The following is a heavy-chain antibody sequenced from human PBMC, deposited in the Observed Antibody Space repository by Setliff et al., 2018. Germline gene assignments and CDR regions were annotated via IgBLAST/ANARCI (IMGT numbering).Heavy chain of an antibody. J-gene: IGHJ4*02. V-gene: IGHV4-39*06. Sequence: PSETLSLTCTVSGGSISSSSYYWGWIRQPPGKGLEWIGSIYYSGSTYYNPSLKGRVTVSVHTSKNQFPLKLSSVTAADTAVYYCARDRITIFGVVIPFDYWGQGTLVTVSS. CDR2: IYYSGST. D-gene: IGHD3-3*01. CDR1: GGSISSSSYY. CDR3: ARDRITIFGVVIPFDY.